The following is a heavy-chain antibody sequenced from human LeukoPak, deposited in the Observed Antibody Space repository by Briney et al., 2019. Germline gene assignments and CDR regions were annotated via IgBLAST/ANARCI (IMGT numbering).Heavy chain of an antibody. V-gene: IGHV4-34*01. D-gene: IGHD2-8*01. J-gene: IGHJ5*02. CDR1: GGSFSGYY. CDR2: INHSGST. CDR3: ARGPMVYAILRGWFDP. Sequence: SETLSLTCAVYGGSFSGYYWSWIRQPPGKGLEWIGEINHSGSTNYNPSHKSRVTISVDTSKNQFSLKLSSVTAADTAVYYCARGPMVYAILRGWFDPWGQGTLVTVSS.